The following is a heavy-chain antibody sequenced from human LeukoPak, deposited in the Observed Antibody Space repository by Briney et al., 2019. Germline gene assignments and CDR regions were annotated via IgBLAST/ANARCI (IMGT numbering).Heavy chain of an antibody. Sequence: GASVKVSCKASGYTFTSYGISWVRQAPGQGLEWMGWISAYNGNTNYAQNLQGRVTMTTDTSTSTAYMELRSLRSDDTAVYYCARDPRMERHYYFDYWGQGTLVTVSS. D-gene: IGHD1-1*01. CDR2: ISAYNGNT. V-gene: IGHV1-18*01. CDR1: GYTFTSYG. CDR3: ARDPRMERHYYFDY. J-gene: IGHJ4*02.